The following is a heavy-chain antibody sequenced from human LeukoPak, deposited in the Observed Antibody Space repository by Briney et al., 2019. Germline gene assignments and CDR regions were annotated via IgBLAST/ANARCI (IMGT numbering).Heavy chain of an antibody. CDR2: INPNSGGT. CDR3: ARVESIAAAGYFDY. CDR1: GYTFTCYY. Sequence: ASVKVSFKASGYTFTCYYMHWVRQAPGQGLEWMGWINPNSGGTNYAQKFQGRVTMTRDTSISTAYMELSRLRSDDTAVYYSARVESIAAAGYFDYWGQGTLVTVSS. D-gene: IGHD6-13*01. J-gene: IGHJ4*02. V-gene: IGHV1-2*02.